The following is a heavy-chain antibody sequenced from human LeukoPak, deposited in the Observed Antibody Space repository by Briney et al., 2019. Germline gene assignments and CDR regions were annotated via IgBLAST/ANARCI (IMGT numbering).Heavy chain of an antibody. J-gene: IGHJ4*02. D-gene: IGHD1-26*01. CDR3: ARSSEGLVGATNY. CDR2: IYTRGST. V-gene: IGHV4-61*02. CDR1: GGSISSGSYY. Sequence: SQTLSLTCTVSGGSISSGSYYWSWIRQPAGKGLEWIGRIYTRGSTNYNPSLKSRVTISVDTSKNQFSLKLSSVTAADTAVYYCARSSEGLVGATNYWGQGTLVTVSS.